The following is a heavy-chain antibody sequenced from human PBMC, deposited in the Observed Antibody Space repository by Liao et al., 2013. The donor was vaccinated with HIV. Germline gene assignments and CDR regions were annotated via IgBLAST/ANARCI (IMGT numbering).Heavy chain of an antibody. CDR2: IYTSGIT. J-gene: IGHJ6*04. CDR3: ARGYIVGGMDV. V-gene: IGHV4-61*02. Sequence: QVQLQESGPGLVKPSQTLSLTCTVSGGSISSGSYYWSWIRQPAGKGLEWIGRIYTSGITNYNPSLKSRVTISVDTSKNQFSLKLSSVTAADTAVYYCARGYIVGGMDVWGKGDHGSPSPQ. CDR1: GGSISSGSYY. D-gene: IGHD2-21*01.